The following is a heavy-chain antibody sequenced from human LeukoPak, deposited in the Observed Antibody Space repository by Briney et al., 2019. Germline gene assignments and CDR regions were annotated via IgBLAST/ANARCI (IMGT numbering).Heavy chain of an antibody. CDR3: AKDPTGGYGDYIYYFDY. CDR1: GFSLTDST. Sequence: GGSLRLSCAASGFSLTDSTMHWVRQAPGKGLEWVAVISYDGSNKYYADSVKGRFTISRDNSKNTLYLQMNSLRAEDTAVYYCAKDPTGGYGDYIYYFDYWGQGTLVTVSS. V-gene: IGHV3-30*04. J-gene: IGHJ4*02. D-gene: IGHD4-17*01. CDR2: ISYDGSNK.